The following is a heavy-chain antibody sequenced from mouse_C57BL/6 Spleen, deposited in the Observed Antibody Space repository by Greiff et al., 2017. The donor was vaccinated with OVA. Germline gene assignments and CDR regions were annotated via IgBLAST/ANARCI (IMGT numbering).Heavy chain of an antibody. CDR1: GFNIKDYY. CDR3: AREGRGITTVVADFDC. J-gene: IGHJ2*01. V-gene: IGHV14-2*01. D-gene: IGHD1-1*01. CDR2: IDPEDGAT. Sequence: VQLQQSGAELVKPGASVKLSCTASGFNIKDYYMHWVKQRTEQGLEWIGRIDPEDGATKYAPKFQGQATITADTSSNTAYLQLSSLTSEDTAVYYCAREGRGITTVVADFDCWGQGTTLTVSS.